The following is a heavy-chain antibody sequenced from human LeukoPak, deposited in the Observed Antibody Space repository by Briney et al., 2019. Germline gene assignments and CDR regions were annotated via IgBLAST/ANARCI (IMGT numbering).Heavy chain of an antibody. CDR3: ARTESPSGSPFDY. CDR2: IYYSGST. CDR1: GGSISNYY. J-gene: IGHJ4*02. D-gene: IGHD1-26*01. V-gene: IGHV4-59*01. Sequence: SETLSLTCTVSGGSISNYYWSWIRQPPGKGLEWIGYIYYSGSTNYNPSLKSRVTISVDTSKNQFSLKLSSVTAADTAVYYCARTESPSGSPFDYWGQGTLVTVSS.